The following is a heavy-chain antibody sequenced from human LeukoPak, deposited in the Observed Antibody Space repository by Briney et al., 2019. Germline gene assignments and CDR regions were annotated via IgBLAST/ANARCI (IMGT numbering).Heavy chain of an antibody. CDR2: INAGNGNT. CDR1: GYTFTSYA. V-gene: IGHV1-3*01. CDR3: ARAEYYYDSSGFQFDP. D-gene: IGHD3-22*01. Sequence: GASVKVSCEASGYTFTSYAMHWVRQAPGQRLEWMGWINAGNGNTKYSQKFQGRVTITRDTSASTAYMELSSLRSEDTAVYYCARAEYYYDSSGFQFDPWGQGTLVTVSS. J-gene: IGHJ5*02.